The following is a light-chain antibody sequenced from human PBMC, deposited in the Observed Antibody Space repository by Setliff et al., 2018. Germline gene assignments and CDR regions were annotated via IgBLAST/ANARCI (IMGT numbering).Light chain of an antibody. CDR1: SSDVGGYNF. Sequence: QSALTQPRSVSGSPGQSVTISRTGTSSDVGGYNFVSWYQQHPGKAPQLIIFEVSRRPSGVPDRFSGSKSDNTASLTVSGLQADDEADYYCSSYAGNYHYVFGTGTKVTVL. CDR3: SSYAGNYHYV. J-gene: IGLJ1*01. CDR2: EVS. V-gene: IGLV2-11*01.